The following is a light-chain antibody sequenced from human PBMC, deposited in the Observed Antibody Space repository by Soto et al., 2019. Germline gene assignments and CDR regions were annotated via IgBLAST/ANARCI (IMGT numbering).Light chain of an antibody. CDR3: SSYTRTTTLV. J-gene: IGLJ2*01. CDR1: SSDIGRYNF. Sequence: QSALTQPASVSGSPGQSITISCTGTSSDIGRYNFVSWYQHHPGKAPKLMIYEVTNWPSGVSNRFSGSKSGNTASLTISGLQAGDEADYYCSSYTRTTTLVFGGGTKVTVL. V-gene: IGLV2-14*01. CDR2: EVT.